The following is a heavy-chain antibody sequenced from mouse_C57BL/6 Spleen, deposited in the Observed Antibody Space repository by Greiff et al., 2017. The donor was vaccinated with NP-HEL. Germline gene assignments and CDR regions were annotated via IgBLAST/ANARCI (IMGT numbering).Heavy chain of an antibody. CDR1: GFTFSSYA. V-gene: IGHV5-9-1*02. CDR2: ISSGGDYI. Sequence: EVKLVGSGEGLVKPGGSLKLSCAASGFTFSSYAMSWVRQTPEKRLEWVAYISSGGDYIYYADTVKGRFTISRDNARNTLYLQMSSLKSEDTAMYYCTRDPIYYAMDYWGQGTSVTVSS. CDR3: TRDPIYYAMDY. J-gene: IGHJ4*01.